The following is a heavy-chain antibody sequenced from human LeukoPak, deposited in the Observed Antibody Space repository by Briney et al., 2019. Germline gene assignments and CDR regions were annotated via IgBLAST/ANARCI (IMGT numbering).Heavy chain of an antibody. V-gene: IGHV3-53*01. CDR3: ARDGSGWYREGGGNYHGMDV. Sequence: PGGSLRLSCAASGFTVSSNYMSWVRQAPRKGLEWGAVIYSGGSTYYADSVKGRFTISRDNSKNTLYLQMNSLRAEDTAVYYCARDGSGWYREGGGNYHGMDVWGQGTTVTVSS. CDR2: IYSGGST. J-gene: IGHJ6*02. D-gene: IGHD6-19*01. CDR1: GFTVSSNY.